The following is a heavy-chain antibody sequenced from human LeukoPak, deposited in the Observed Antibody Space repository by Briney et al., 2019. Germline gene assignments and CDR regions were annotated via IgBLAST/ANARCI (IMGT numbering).Heavy chain of an antibody. Sequence: GGSLRLSCVASGFSFSNYAMSWVRQAPGEGLEWVSAISGSGGSTYYADSVKGRFTISRDNSKNTLYLQMNSLRAEDTAVYYCAEAIRWVIPYFDYWGQGTLVTVSS. V-gene: IGHV3-23*01. D-gene: IGHD4-23*01. CDR3: AEAIRWVIPYFDY. J-gene: IGHJ4*02. CDR1: GFSFSNYA. CDR2: ISGSGGST.